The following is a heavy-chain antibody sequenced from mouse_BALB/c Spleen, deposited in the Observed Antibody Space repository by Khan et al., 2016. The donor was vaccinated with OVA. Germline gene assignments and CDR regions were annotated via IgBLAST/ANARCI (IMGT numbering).Heavy chain of an antibody. CDR3: ARRNYFGYAFAY. D-gene: IGHD1-2*01. J-gene: IGHJ3*01. V-gene: IGHV1-77*01. CDR1: GYTFTDYY. CDR2: ISPGSGDT. Sequence: QVQLQQSGAELARPGASVKLSCKASGYTFTDYYINWVKQRSGQGLEWIGEISPGSGDTYYNEKFKGKATLTADKSSSTFYMQHSSLTAEASAVFVCARRNYFGYAFAYWGQGTLVTVSA.